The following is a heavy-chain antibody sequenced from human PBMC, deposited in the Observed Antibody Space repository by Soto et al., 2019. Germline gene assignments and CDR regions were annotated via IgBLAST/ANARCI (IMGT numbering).Heavy chain of an antibody. J-gene: IGHJ6*03. Sequence: ASVKVSCKASGYTFTSYDINWVRQATGQGLEWMGWMNPSSGNTGYAQKFQGRVTMTRNTSISTAYMELSSLRSEDTAVYYCARGRVAARPRAYYYYMDVWGKGTTVTVSS. D-gene: IGHD6-6*01. CDR2: MNPSSGNT. CDR3: ARGRVAARPRAYYYYMDV. V-gene: IGHV1-8*01. CDR1: GYTFTSYD.